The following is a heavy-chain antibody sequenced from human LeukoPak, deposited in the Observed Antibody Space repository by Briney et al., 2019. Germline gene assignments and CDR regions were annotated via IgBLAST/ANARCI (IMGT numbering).Heavy chain of an antibody. J-gene: IGHJ4*02. Sequence: SETLSLTCSVSGCSISSYYWSWIRQPPGKGLEWIGYISYSGNTNYNPSFKSRVTISVDTSNNQFSLKLSSVTAADTAVYYCARYVWGSYPTFEDYWGQGTLVTVSS. CDR1: GCSISSYY. V-gene: IGHV4-59*01. D-gene: IGHD3-16*02. CDR2: ISYSGNT. CDR3: ARYVWGSYPTFEDY.